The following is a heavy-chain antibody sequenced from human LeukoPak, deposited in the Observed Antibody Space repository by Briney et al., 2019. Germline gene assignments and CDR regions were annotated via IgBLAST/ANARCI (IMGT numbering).Heavy chain of an antibody. V-gene: IGHV3-30*02. Sequence: PGGSLTLSCLPSRFTFSRYGMQWVRQAPGKGLEWVAFIRYVGSNKYYADSVKGRFTSSRDNSKNTLYLQKNSLRAEDTAVYYCAKDQGSGSYYPFFDYWGQGTLVTVSS. CDR3: AKDQGSGSYYPFFDY. D-gene: IGHD3-10*01. J-gene: IGHJ4*02. CDR1: RFTFSRYG. CDR2: IRYVGSNK.